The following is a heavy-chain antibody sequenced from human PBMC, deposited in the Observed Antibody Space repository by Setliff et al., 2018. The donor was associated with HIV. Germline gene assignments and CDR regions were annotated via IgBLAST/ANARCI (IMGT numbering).Heavy chain of an antibody. CDR2: IIPIFGTA. CDR1: GVTFSTYA. D-gene: IGHD4-17*01. CDR3: TIDYGDYEGWFDP. V-gene: IGHV1-69*05. J-gene: IGHJ5*02. Sequence: SVKVSCKASGVTFSTYAISWVRQAPRQGLEWMGGIIPIFGTANYAQKLQGRVTMTTDTSTSTAYMELRSLRSDDTAVYYCTIDYGDYEGWFDPWGQGTLVTVS.